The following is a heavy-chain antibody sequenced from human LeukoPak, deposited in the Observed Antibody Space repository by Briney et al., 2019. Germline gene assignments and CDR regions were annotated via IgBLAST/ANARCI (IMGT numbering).Heavy chain of an antibody. CDR1: GGSISSYY. CDR2: IYYSGST. D-gene: IGHD6-13*01. CDR3: ARIHSSSWYMNWYFDL. Sequence: PSETLSLTCTVSGGSISSYYWSWIRQPPGKGLERIGYIYYSGSTSYNPSLKSRVTISVDTSKNQFSLKPSSVTAADTAVYYCARIHSSSWYMNWYFDLWGRGTLVTVSS. V-gene: IGHV4-59*01. J-gene: IGHJ2*01.